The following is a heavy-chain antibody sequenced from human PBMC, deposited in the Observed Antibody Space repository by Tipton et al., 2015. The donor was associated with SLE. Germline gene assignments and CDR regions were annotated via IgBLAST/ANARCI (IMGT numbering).Heavy chain of an antibody. CDR2: IYYSGST. CDR1: GGSISSSSYY. D-gene: IGHD2-2*03. CDR3: ARSWIAYWYFDL. Sequence: TLSLTCTVSGGSISSSSYYWGWIRQPPGKGLEWIGSIYYSGSTYYNPSLKSRVTISVDTSKNQFSLKLSSVTAADTAVYYCARSWIAYWYFDLWGRGTLVTVSS. V-gene: IGHV4-39*01. J-gene: IGHJ2*01.